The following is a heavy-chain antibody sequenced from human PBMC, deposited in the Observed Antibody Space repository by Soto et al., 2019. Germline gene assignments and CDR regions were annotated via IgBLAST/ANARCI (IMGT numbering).Heavy chain of an antibody. D-gene: IGHD4-17*01. CDR2: IMPVFDTT. V-gene: IGHV1-69*01. J-gene: IGHJ6*02. CDR3: ATATISPVSTTFHHYGMDV. Sequence: QVQLVQSGAEVRKPGSSVKVSCQTSGGTFNNFAFTWVRQAPGQGLGWLGGIMPVFDTTNYAASFQGRMTITADDLRNTDYIEMKTLRFDDTAVYYCATATISPVSTTFHHYGMDVWGQGTTVTVSS. CDR1: GGTFNNFA.